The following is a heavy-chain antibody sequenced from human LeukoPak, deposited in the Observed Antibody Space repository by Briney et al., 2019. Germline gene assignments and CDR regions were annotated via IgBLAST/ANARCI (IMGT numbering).Heavy chain of an antibody. CDR1: GYTFTGHY. Sequence: ASVKVSCRASGYTFTGHYMHWVRQAPGQGLEWMGWINPNSGGTNYAQKFQGRVTMTRDTSISTAYMELSRLRSDDTAVYYCARPFDYGDYLWGQGTLVTVSS. D-gene: IGHD4-17*01. V-gene: IGHV1-2*02. J-gene: IGHJ5*02. CDR3: ARPFDYGDYL. CDR2: INPNSGGT.